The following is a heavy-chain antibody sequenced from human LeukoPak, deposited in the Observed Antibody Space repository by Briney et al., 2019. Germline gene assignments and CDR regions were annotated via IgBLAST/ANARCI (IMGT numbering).Heavy chain of an antibody. CDR1: GGSISSGSYY. D-gene: IGHD6-13*01. CDR3: ARYSSTGYDAFDX. V-gene: IGHV4-61*02. J-gene: IGHJ3*02. CDR2: IYTSGST. Sequence: SETLSLTCTVSGGSISSGSYYWSWIRQPAGKGLEWIGRIYTSGSTNYNPSLKSRVTISVDTSKNQSSLKLSSVTAADTAVYYCARYSSTGYDAFDXWGQGTMVTVS.